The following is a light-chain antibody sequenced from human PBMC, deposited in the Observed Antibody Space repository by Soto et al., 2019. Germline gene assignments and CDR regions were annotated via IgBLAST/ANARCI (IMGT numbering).Light chain of an antibody. V-gene: IGKV1-5*03. J-gene: IGKJ1*01. Sequence: DIQMTQSPSILSASVGDRVTITCRASQSTSSWLAWYQQKPGKAPNLLIHKASHLESGVPSRFSGSGSGTEFTLTISSLQPDDFATYYCQHYNSYSEAFGQGTKVDIK. CDR2: KAS. CDR1: QSTSSW. CDR3: QHYNSYSEA.